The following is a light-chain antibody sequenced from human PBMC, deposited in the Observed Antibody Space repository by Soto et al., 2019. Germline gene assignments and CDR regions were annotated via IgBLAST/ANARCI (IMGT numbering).Light chain of an antibody. CDR2: EVT. CDR3: AAWDDSLNGRVV. J-gene: IGLJ2*01. Sequence: QSALTQPASVSGSPGQSITISCTGTSSDIGDYNYVSWYQQHPGKAPKLMIYEVTYRPSGVSNRFSGSKSGNTASLTISRLQAEDEADYYCAAWDDSLNGRVVFGGGTKLTVL. CDR1: SSDIGDYNY. V-gene: IGLV2-14*01.